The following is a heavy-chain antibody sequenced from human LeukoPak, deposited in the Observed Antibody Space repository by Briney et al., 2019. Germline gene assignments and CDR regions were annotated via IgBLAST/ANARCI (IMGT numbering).Heavy chain of an antibody. D-gene: IGHD5-18*01. V-gene: IGHV4-59*01. CDR1: GVSISSYY. CDR2: IYYSGST. Sequence: PSETLSLTCTVSGVSISSYYWSWIRQPPGKGLEWIGYIYYSGSTNYNPSLKRRVTISVDTSKKQFSLKVSSVTAADTAVYYCARSGYSYGADALDIWGQGTMVTVSS. J-gene: IGHJ3*02. CDR3: ARSGYSYGADALDI.